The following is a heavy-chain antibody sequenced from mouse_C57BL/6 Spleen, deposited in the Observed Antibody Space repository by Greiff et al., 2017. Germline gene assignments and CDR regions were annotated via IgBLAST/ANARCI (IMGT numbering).Heavy chain of an antibody. Sequence: EVMLVESGPGLAKPSQTLSLTCSVTGYSITSDYWNWIRNFPGNKLEYMGYIRYSGSTYYNPSPKSRISITRDTSKNQYYLQLNSVTTEDTATYYCARSSSLYDGYLYWYFDVWGTGTTVTVSS. D-gene: IGHD2-3*01. V-gene: IGHV3-8*01. CDR2: IRYSGST. CDR1: GYSITSDY. J-gene: IGHJ1*03. CDR3: ARSSSLYDGYLYWYFDV.